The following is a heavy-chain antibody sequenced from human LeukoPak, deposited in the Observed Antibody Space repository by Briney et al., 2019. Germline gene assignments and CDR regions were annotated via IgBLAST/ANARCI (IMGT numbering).Heavy chain of an antibody. CDR2: ISGSGGST. J-gene: IGHJ4*02. V-gene: IGHV3-23*01. CDR1: GFIFSTYA. D-gene: IGHD4-23*01. CDR3: ARDRGYSTFDY. Sequence: GGSLRLSCATSGFIFSTYALSWVRQAPGKGLEWASSISGSGGSTYHADSVKGRFTISRDSSKNTLYLQMNSLRVDDTAVYYCARDRGYSTFDYWGQGTLVTVSS.